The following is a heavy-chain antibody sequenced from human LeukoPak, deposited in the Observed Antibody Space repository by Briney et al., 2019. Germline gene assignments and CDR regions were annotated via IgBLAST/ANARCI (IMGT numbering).Heavy chain of an antibody. D-gene: IGHD2-2*01. CDR2: IIPICGIA. Sequence: ASVKVSCKASGGTFSSYAISWARQAPGQGLEWMGRIIPICGIANYAQKFQGRVTITADKSTSTAYMELSSLRSEDTAVYYCASHIVVVPAALYYYYGMDVWGQGTTVTVSS. CDR1: GGTFSSYA. J-gene: IGHJ6*02. CDR3: ASHIVVVPAALYYYYGMDV. V-gene: IGHV1-69*04.